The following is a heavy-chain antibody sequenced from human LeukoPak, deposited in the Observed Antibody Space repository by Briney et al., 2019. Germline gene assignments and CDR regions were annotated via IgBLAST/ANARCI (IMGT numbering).Heavy chain of an antibody. CDR1: GGTFSSYA. J-gene: IGHJ4*02. V-gene: IGHV1-69*01. D-gene: IGHD3-3*01. CDR2: IIPIFGTA. CDR3: ARSFAPYYDFWSGYYFL. Sequence: GASVKVSCKASGGTFSSYAISWVRQAPGQGLEWMGGIIPIFGTANYAQKFQGRVTITADESTSTAYMELSSLRSEDTAVYYCARSFAPYYDFWSGYYFLWGQGTLVTVSS.